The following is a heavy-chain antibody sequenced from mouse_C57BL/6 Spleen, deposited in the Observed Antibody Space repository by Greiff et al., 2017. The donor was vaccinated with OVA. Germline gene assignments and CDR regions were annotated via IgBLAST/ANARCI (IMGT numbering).Heavy chain of an antibody. J-gene: IGHJ4*01. Sequence: VQLQQSGAELVRPGASVTLSCKASGYTFTDYEMHWVKQTPVHGLEWIGAIDPENGGTAYNQKFKGKAILTADKSSSTAYMELRSRTSEDSAVYYCTRKYYGRGGAMDYWGQGTSVTVSS. CDR2: IDPENGGT. D-gene: IGHD1-1*01. V-gene: IGHV1-15*01. CDR3: TRKYYGRGGAMDY. CDR1: GYTFTDYE.